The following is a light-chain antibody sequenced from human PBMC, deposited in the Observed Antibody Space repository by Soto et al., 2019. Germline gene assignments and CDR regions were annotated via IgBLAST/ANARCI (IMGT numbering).Light chain of an antibody. CDR1: QSVSTK. J-gene: IGKJ2*01. CDR2: GAS. V-gene: IGKV3-15*01. CDR3: LQYNNWPYT. Sequence: EIVMTQSPVTLSVSPGERGTLSCRASQSVSTKLLWFQQKPGQAPRLLIYGASTRATGIPIRFSGGGSGTEFSLTISSLQSEDFAVYYCLQYNNWPYTFGQGTRV.